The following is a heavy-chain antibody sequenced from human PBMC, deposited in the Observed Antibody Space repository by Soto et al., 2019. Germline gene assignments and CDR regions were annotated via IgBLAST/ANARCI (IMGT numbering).Heavy chain of an antibody. CDR3: ARELGGLGYFDY. Sequence: GGSLRLSCAASGFSVSSSYMTWVRQAPGKGLEWVSVIYSDGTTYFADSVKGRFTISRDNSKNTLYLQMNSLRAEDTAVYYCARELGGLGYFDYWGQGTLVTVSS. J-gene: IGHJ4*02. CDR1: GFSVSSSY. CDR2: IYSDGTT. D-gene: IGHD3-16*01. V-gene: IGHV3-53*01.